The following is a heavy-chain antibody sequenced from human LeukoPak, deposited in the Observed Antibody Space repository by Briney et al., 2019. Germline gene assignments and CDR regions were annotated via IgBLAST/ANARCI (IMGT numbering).Heavy chain of an antibody. D-gene: IGHD3/OR15-3a*01. CDR2: ISSSSSYI. CDR1: GFTFSSYS. Sequence: NAGGSLRLSCAASGFTFSSYSMNWVRQAPGKGLEWVSSISSSSSYIYYADSVKGRFAISRDNAKNSLYLQMNSLRAEDTAVYYCARVPVSDWLLYLYYFDYRGQGTLVTVSS. CDR3: ARVPVSDWLLYLYYFDY. J-gene: IGHJ4*02. V-gene: IGHV3-21*01.